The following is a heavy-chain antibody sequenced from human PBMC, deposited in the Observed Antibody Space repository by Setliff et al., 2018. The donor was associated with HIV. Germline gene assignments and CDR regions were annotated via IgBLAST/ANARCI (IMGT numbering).Heavy chain of an antibody. CDR3: ARVYDSSGYSLSIPGY. CDR2: IKEDGSET. Sequence: HPGGSLRLSCAASGFTFSDYWMSWVRQAPGKGLEWVANIKEDGSETYYVDSVEGRFTISRDNAKNSLYLQMNSLRAEDTAVYHCARVYDSSGYSLSIPGYWGQGTLVTVSS. CDR1: GFTFSDYW. J-gene: IGHJ4*01. V-gene: IGHV3-7*01. D-gene: IGHD3-22*01.